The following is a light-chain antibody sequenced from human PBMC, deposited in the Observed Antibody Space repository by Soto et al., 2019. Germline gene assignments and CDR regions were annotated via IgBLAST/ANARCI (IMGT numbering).Light chain of an antibody. CDR2: VNS. Sequence: QSVLTQPPSVSGAPGQRVTISCTGSSSNIGAGYNVHWYQQLPGTAPKLLIYVNSNRPSGVPDRFSGSKSGTSASLAITGLQAEDEADYYCKSYASSLSGSIFGGGTKVTVL. CDR1: SSNIGAGYN. CDR3: KSYASSLSGSI. J-gene: IGLJ2*01. V-gene: IGLV1-40*01.